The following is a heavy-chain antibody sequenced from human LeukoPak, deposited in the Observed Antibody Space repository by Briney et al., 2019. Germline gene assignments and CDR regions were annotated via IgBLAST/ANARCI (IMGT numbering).Heavy chain of an antibody. D-gene: IGHD6-13*01. Sequence: ASVTDSCKDSGYTLTELSMYWVRQAPGKGLEWMGGFDPEDSETNYQQKFQGRVTMTEEKFTETAYMELNSLRAEDTAVYYCAREKRYSSSWYLKLDYWGQGTLVTVSS. J-gene: IGHJ4*02. CDR3: AREKRYSSSWYLKLDY. CDR2: FDPEDSET. CDR1: GYTLTELS. V-gene: IGHV1-24*01.